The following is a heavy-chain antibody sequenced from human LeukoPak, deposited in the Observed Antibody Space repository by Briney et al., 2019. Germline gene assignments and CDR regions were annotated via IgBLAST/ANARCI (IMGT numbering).Heavy chain of an antibody. CDR3: ASSSGHVYYFDY. J-gene: IGHJ4*02. V-gene: IGHV3-30-3*01. Sequence: PGRSLRLSCAASGFTFSSYAMHWVRQAPGKGLEWVAVISYDGSNKYYADSVKSRFTISRDNSKNTLYLQMNSLRAEDTAVYYCASSSGHVYYFDYWGQGTLVTVSS. CDR1: GFTFSSYA. CDR2: ISYDGSNK. D-gene: IGHD3-10*01.